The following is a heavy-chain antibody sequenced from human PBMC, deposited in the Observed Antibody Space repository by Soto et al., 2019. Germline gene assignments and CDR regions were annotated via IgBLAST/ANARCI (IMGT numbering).Heavy chain of an antibody. CDR2: ILYTGNT. CDR3: ARAAYGSGSYYAPYYYYAMDV. CDR1: GASVSSYY. Sequence: SETLSLSCTVSGASVSSYYWSWIRQPPGKGLEWLGYILYTGNTNYNPSLKSRVTMSVDTSKNQVSLKLSAVTAADTAVYFCARAAYGSGSYYAPYYYYAMDVWGQGTTVTVSS. J-gene: IGHJ6*02. V-gene: IGHV4-59*02. D-gene: IGHD3-10*01.